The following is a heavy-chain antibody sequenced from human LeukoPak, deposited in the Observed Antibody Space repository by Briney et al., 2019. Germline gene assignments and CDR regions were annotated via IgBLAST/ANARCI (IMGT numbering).Heavy chain of an antibody. V-gene: IGHV4-31*11. J-gene: IGHJ3*02. Sequence: SETLSLTCAVSDGSISSGGYSWSWIRQPPGKGLEWIGYIYYSGSTYYNPSLKSRVTISVDTSKNQFSLKLSSVTAADTAVYYCARERGSGSYYTHAFDIWGQGTMVTVSS. CDR1: DGSISSGGYS. CDR3: ARERGSGSYYTHAFDI. CDR2: IYYSGST. D-gene: IGHD3-10*01.